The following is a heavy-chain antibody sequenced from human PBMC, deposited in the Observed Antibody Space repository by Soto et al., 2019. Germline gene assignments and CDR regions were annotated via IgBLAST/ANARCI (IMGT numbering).Heavy chain of an antibody. CDR1: GFTFSSYA. D-gene: IGHD6-13*01. Sequence: PGGSLRLSCSASGFTFSSYAMHWVRQAPGKGLEYVSAISSNGGSTYYADSVKGRFTISRDNSKNTLYLQMSSLRAEDTAVYYCMNGDSSSWYKPPLVYWGQGTLVTVSS. CDR3: MNGDSSSWYKPPLVY. J-gene: IGHJ4*02. V-gene: IGHV3-64D*06. CDR2: ISSNGGST.